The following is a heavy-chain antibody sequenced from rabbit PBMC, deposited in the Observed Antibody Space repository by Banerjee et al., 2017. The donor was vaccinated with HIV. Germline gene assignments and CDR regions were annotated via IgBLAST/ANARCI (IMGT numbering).Heavy chain of an antibody. CDR3: ARDDIYDGAGFALNL. Sequence: QQQLEESGGGLVQPEGSLALTCKASGIDFSGYYYMCWVRQAPGKGLELVGCLYTGSDSTYYASWAKGRFTISKTSSTTVTLQMTSLTAADTATYFCARDDIYDGAGFALNLWGPGTLVTVS. J-gene: IGHJ4*01. V-gene: IGHV1S45*01. D-gene: IGHD3-1*01. CDR1: GIDFSGYYY. CDR2: LYTGSDST.